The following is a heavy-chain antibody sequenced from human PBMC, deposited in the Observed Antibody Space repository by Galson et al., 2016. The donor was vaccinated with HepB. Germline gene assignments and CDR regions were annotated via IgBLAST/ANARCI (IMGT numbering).Heavy chain of an antibody. CDR2: ISTTSSFV. CDR1: GFTFRDYG. J-gene: IGHJ4*02. V-gene: IGHV3-21*01. D-gene: IGHD3-10*01. Sequence: SLRLSCAASGFTFRDYGMNWVRQAPGKGLEWVSFISTTSSFVYYADSVKGRFTISRDNAKNSLHLQMNSLRADDTAVYCCAREAYGSHFFDYWGQGALVTVSS. CDR3: AREAYGSHFFDY.